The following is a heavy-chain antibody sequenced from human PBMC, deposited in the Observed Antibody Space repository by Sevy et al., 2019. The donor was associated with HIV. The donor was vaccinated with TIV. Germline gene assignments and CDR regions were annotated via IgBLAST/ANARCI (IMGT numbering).Heavy chain of an antibody. Sequence: GGSLRLSCAASGFTFRNAGMSWVGQAPGKGLEWVGGIKSKPEGGPTDYAAPVKGRFTISRDDSKNTLYLQMNSLKTEDTAIYYCTTDSKKRGLSALLDYWGQGTLVTVSS. CDR1: GFTFRNAG. V-gene: IGHV3-15*01. CDR3: TTDSKKRGLSALLDY. D-gene: IGHD3-10*01. J-gene: IGHJ4*02. CDR2: IKSKPEGGPT.